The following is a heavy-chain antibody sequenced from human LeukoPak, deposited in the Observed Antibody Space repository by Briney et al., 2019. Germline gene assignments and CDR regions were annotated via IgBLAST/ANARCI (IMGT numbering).Heavy chain of an antibody. V-gene: IGHV4-38-2*02. CDR2: IYHSGST. D-gene: IGHD3-3*02. CDR1: GYSISSGYY. CDR3: ARSISPRKAFDI. Sequence: PSETLSLTCTVSGYSISSGYYWGWIRQPPGKGLEWIGSIYHSGSTYYNPSLKSRVTISVDTSKNQFSLKLSSVTAADTAVYYCARSISPRKAFDIWGQGTMVTVSS. J-gene: IGHJ3*02.